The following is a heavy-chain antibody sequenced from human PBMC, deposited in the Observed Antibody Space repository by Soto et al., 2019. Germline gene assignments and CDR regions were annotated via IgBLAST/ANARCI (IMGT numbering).Heavy chain of an antibody. CDR1: GYTFTIYY. J-gene: IGHJ6*03. V-gene: IGHV1-46*03. CDR3: ARCAAKLPAPYYYYYMDV. Sequence: ASVKVSCKASGYTFTIYYMHWVRQAPGQGLEWMGIINPSGGSTSYAQKFQGRVTMTRDTSTSTVYMELSSLRSEDTAVYYCARCAAKLPAPYYYYYMDVWGKGTTVTXSS. CDR2: INPSGGST.